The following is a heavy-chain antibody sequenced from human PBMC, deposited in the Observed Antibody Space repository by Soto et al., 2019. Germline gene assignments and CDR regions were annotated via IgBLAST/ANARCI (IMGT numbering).Heavy chain of an antibody. CDR1: GYTFTGYY. J-gene: IGHJ6*02. CDR2: INPNSGGT. CDR3: ARGLYLTYYYYGMDV. Sequence: ASVKVSCKASGYTFTGYYIHWVRQAPGQGLEGMGWINPNSGGTNYAQKFQGWVTMTRDTSISTAYMELSRLRSDDTAVYYCARGLYLTYYYYGMDVWGQGTTVTVSS. V-gene: IGHV1-2*04. D-gene: IGHD2-2*02.